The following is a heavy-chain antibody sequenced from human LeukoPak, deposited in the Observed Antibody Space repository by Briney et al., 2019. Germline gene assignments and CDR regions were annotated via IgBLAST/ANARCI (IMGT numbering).Heavy chain of an antibody. V-gene: IGHV4-34*01. D-gene: IGHD5-18*01. CDR3: ARGLGYSYGYLQPFDY. CDR1: GGSFSGYY. Sequence: NPSETLSLTCAVYGGSFSGYYWSWIRQPPGKGLEWIGEINHSGSTNYNPSLKSRVTISVDTSKNQFSLKLSSVTAADTAVYYCARGLGYSYGYLQPFDYWGQGTLVTVSS. CDR2: INHSGST. J-gene: IGHJ4*02.